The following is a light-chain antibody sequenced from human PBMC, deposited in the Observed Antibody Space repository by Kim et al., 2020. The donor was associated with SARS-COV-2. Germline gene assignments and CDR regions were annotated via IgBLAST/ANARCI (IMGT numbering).Light chain of an antibody. V-gene: IGLV1-40*01. CDR3: QSYDSSLSGSV. Sequence: QSVLTQPPSVSGAPGQRVTISCTGSSSNIGAGYDVPWYQQLPGTAPKLLIYGNSNRPSGAPDRFPGSKSGTSASLAITGLQAEDEADYYCQSYDSSLSGSVFGGGNQLTVL. CDR2: GNS. J-gene: IGLJ3*02. CDR1: SSNIGAGYD.